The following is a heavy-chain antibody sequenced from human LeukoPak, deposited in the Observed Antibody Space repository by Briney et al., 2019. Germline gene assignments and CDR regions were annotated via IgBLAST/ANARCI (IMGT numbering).Heavy chain of an antibody. CDR1: GGSISSGGYS. Sequence: SETLSLTCTVSGGSISSGGYSWSWIRQHPGKGLEWIGYIYYSGSTYYNPSLKSRVTISVDTSKNQFSLKLSSVTAADTAVYYCARGPRSFAYFDYWGQGTLVTVSS. J-gene: IGHJ4*02. CDR2: IYYSGST. CDR3: ARGPRSFAYFDY. V-gene: IGHV4-31*03.